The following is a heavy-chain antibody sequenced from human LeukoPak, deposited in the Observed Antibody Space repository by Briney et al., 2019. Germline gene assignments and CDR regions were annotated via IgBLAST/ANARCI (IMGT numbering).Heavy chain of an antibody. D-gene: IGHD4-17*01. CDR3: AREAPLGDYAPLDY. CDR2: INPNSGGT. V-gene: IGHV1-2*02. J-gene: IGHJ4*02. Sequence: ASVKVSCKASGYTFTGYYMHWVRQAPGQGLEWMGWINPNSGGTNYAQKFQGSVTMTRDTSISTAYMELSRLRSDDTAVYYCAREAPLGDYAPLDYWGQGTLVTVSS. CDR1: GYTFTGYY.